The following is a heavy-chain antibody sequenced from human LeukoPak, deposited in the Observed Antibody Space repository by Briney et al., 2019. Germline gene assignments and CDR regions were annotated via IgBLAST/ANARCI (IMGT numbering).Heavy chain of an antibody. CDR3: ARPAVAGNIDAFEI. V-gene: IGHV4-39*01. Sequence: SETLSLTCTVSGGSISSSSSSSYYWGWTRQPPGKGLEWIGNIYHSGSTYYNPSLKSRVTISVDTSENQFSLKLSSVTAADTAVYYCARPAVAGNIDAFEIWGQGTMVIVSS. CDR2: IYHSGST. D-gene: IGHD6-19*01. J-gene: IGHJ3*02. CDR1: GGSISSSSSSSYY.